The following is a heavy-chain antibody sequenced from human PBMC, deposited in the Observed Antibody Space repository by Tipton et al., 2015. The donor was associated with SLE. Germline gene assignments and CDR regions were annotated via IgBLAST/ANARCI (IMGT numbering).Heavy chain of an antibody. J-gene: IGHJ6*03. V-gene: IGHV4-59*01. CDR3: ARGAPREKEYYYYYMDV. Sequence: TLSLTCTVSGGSMSNYYWSWIRQPPGKGLEWIAYIYYSGSTNYNPSLKSRVTISVDTSKNQFSLKLSSVTAADTAVYYCARGAPREKEYYYYYMDVWGKGTTVTVSS. CDR2: IYYSGST. CDR1: GGSMSNYY.